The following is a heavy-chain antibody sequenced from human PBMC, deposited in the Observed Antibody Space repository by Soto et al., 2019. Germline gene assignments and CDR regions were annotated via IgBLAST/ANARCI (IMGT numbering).Heavy chain of an antibody. Sequence: SVKVSCKASGGTFSSYTISWVRQAPGQGLEWMGRIIPILGIANYAQKFQGRVTITADKSTSTAYMELSSLRSEDTAVYYCARESVVVVAPTKDAFDIWGQGTMVTVSS. CDR2: IIPILGIA. CDR1: GGTFSSYT. J-gene: IGHJ3*02. D-gene: IGHD2-15*01. CDR3: ARESVVVVAPTKDAFDI. V-gene: IGHV1-69*04.